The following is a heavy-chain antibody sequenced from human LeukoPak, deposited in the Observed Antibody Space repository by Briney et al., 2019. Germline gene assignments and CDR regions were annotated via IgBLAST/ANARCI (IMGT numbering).Heavy chain of an antibody. J-gene: IGHJ4*02. CDR1: GFIFSNYW. CDR2: IKQDGSDK. Sequence: GGSLRLSCAASGFIFSNYWMSWVRQAPGKGLEWVANIKQDGSDKYYVDPVKGRFTISRDNSKNTLYLQMNSLRAEDTAVYYCAKVGARVVVPAAFFDYWGQGTLVTVSS. V-gene: IGHV3-7*03. CDR3: AKVGARVVVPAAFFDY. D-gene: IGHD2-2*01.